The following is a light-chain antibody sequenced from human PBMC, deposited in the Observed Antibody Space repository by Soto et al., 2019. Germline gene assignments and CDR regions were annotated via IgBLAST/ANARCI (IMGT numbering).Light chain of an antibody. V-gene: IGLV1-40*01. CDR1: RSNIGAGYD. J-gene: IGLJ2*01. Sequence: QSVLTQPPSVSGAPGQRVTISCTGSRSNIGAGYDVHWYQQLPGTAPKLLIYGTNNRPSGVPDRFSGSKSGNTASLTVSGLQAEDEADYYCSSYAGSNNVVFGGGTKLTVL. CDR2: GTN. CDR3: SSYAGSNNVV.